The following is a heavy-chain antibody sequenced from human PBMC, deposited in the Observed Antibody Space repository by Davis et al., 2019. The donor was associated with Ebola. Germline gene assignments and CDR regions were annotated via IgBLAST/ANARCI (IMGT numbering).Heavy chain of an antibody. CDR2: IRTGVIGNI. CDR1: GFTFNSYD. CDR3: ARDRSGGAFDI. Sequence: GESLKISCAASGFTFNSYDMNWVRQAPGKGLEWVSFIRTGVIGNIYYADSVKGRFTASRDNAKNSLYLQMNGLRDDDTAVYYCARDRSGGAFDIWGQGTMVTVSS. D-gene: IGHD1-26*01. J-gene: IGHJ3*02. V-gene: IGHV3-48*03.